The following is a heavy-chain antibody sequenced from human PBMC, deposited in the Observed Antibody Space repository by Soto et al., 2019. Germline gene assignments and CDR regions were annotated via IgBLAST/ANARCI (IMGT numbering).Heavy chain of an antibody. D-gene: IGHD6-13*01. CDR2: INHSGST. J-gene: IGHJ6*02. CDR3: ASAAGRRRVYGMDV. V-gene: IGHV4-34*01. CDR1: GGSFSGYY. Sequence: PSETLSLTCAFYGGSFSGYYWSWIRQPPGKGLEWIGEINHSGSTNYNPSLKSRVTISVDTSKNQFSLKLSSVTAADTAVYYCASAAGRRRVYGMDVWGQGTTVTVSS.